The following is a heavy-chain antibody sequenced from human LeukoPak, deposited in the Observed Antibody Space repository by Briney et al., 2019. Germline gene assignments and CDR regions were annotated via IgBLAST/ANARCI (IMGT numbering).Heavy chain of an antibody. CDR3: AREGGYGDYYYYMDV. CDR2: INPNSGGT. D-gene: IGHD5-18*01. V-gene: IGHV1-2*02. Sequence: GASVKVSCKASGYTFTGYYMHWVRQAPGQGLEWMGWINPNSGGTNYAQKFQGRVTMTRDTSISTAYMELSSLRSDDTALYYCAREGGYGDYYYYMDVWGKGTTVTVSS. CDR1: GYTFTGYY. J-gene: IGHJ6*03.